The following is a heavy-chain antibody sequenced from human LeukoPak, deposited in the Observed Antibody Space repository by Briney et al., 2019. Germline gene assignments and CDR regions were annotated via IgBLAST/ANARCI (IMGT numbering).Heavy chain of an antibody. CDR2: ISSGSSYI. CDR3: ARERSRYFDCDY. D-gene: IGHD3-9*01. V-gene: IGHV3-21*01. Sequence: KSGGSLRLSCAASGFTFSSYGMNWVRQAPGKELEWVSSISSGSSYIYYADSVRGRFTISRDNSKNTLYVQMNSLRAEDTGVYYCARERSRYFDCDYWGQGTLVTVSS. CDR1: GFTFSSYG. J-gene: IGHJ4*02.